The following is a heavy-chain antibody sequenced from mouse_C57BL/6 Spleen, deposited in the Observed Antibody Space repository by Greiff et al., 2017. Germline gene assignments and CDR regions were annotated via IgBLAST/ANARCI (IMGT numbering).Heavy chain of an antibody. J-gene: IGHJ4*01. Sequence: QVQLKQPGAELVMPGASVKLSCKASGYTFTSYWMHWVKQRPGQGLEWIGEIDPSDSYTNYNQKFKGKSTLTVDKSSSTAYMQLSSLTSEDSAVYYCARSELRLRMDYWGQGTSVTVSS. CDR1: GYTFTSYW. CDR3: ARSELRLRMDY. CDR2: IDPSDSYT. V-gene: IGHV1-69*01. D-gene: IGHD3-2*02.